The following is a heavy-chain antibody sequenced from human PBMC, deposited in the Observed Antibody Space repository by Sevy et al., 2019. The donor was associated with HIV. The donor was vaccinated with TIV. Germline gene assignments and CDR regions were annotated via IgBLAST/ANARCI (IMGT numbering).Heavy chain of an antibody. Sequence: GGSLRLSCAASGFTFSNYWMHWVRRAPGKGLVWVSRISGDGTNTIYADSVKGRFTLSRDNAKNTLYLHMNSLTAEDTAMYYCARDMSTTVAFDIWGHGTMVTVSS. CDR1: GFTFSNYW. D-gene: IGHD4-17*01. CDR2: ISGDGTNT. V-gene: IGHV3-74*01. CDR3: ARDMSTTVAFDI. J-gene: IGHJ3*02.